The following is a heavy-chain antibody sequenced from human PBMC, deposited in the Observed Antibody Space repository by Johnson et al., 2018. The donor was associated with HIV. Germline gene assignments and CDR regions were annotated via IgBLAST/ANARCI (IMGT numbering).Heavy chain of an antibody. Sequence: VQLVESGGGVVRPGGSLRLSCAASGFTFDDYAMHWVRQATGKGLEWVSAIGTAGDTYYPPSVKGRLTTSRENANNSLYLEMSSLRAGDTAVYYCARRSARSGGFDLWGQGTMVTVSS. CDR2: IGTAGDT. CDR3: ARRSARSGGFDL. D-gene: IGHD2-8*02. CDR1: GFTFDDYA. J-gene: IGHJ3*01. V-gene: IGHV3-13*01.